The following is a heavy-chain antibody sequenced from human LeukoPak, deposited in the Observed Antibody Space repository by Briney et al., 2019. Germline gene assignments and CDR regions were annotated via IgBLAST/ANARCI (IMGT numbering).Heavy chain of an antibody. J-gene: IGHJ6*02. CDR2: IKSKTDGGTT. V-gene: IGHV3-15*01. Sequence: PGGSLRLSCAASGFSFSNAWMAWVRQGPGKGLEWVGRIKSKTDGGTTDYAAPVKGRFIMSRDDSKNTLYLEMNSLKTEDTGVYYCTSSYGMDVWGQGTTVTVSS. CDR3: TSSYGMDV. CDR1: GFSFSNAW.